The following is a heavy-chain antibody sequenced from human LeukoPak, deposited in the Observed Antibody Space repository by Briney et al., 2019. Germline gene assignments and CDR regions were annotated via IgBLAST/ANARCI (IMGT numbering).Heavy chain of an antibody. CDR1: GGSISSYY. D-gene: IGHD6-6*01. CDR2: IYTSGST. CDR3: ARRSSSLSYYHYYYMDV. J-gene: IGHJ6*03. V-gene: IGHV4-4*09. Sequence: SETLSLICTVSGGSISSYYWSWIRQPPGKGLEWIGNIYTSGSTDYNPSLKSRVTISVDTSKNQISLRLSSVTAADTAVYYCARRSSSLSYYHYYYMDVWGKGTTVTVSS.